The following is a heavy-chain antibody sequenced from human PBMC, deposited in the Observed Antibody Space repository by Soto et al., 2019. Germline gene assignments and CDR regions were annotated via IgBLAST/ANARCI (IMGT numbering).Heavy chain of an antibody. J-gene: IGHJ6*02. CDR3: ARGRGFGELLGGREDYYYGMDV. D-gene: IGHD3-10*01. CDR1: GGTFSSYA. Sequence: ASVKVSCKASGGTFSSYAISWVRQAPGQGLEWMGGIIPIFGTANYAQKFQGRVTITADESTSTAYMELSSLRSEDTAVYYCARGRGFGELLGGREDYYYGMDVWGQGTTVTVSS. CDR2: IIPIFGTA. V-gene: IGHV1-69*13.